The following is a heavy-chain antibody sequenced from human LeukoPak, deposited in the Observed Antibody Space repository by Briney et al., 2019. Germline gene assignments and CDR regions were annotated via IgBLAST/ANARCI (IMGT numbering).Heavy chain of an antibody. V-gene: IGHV4-34*01. CDR3: ARGHGCSGGSCYPKKLSWFDP. Sequence: SETLSLTCAVYGGSFSGYFWSWIRQPPGKGLEWIGEINHSGSTNYNPSLKSRVTISVDTSKNQFSLKLSSVTAADTAVYYCARGHGCSGGSCYPKKLSWFDPWGQEPWSPSPQ. CDR2: INHSGST. D-gene: IGHD2-15*01. J-gene: IGHJ5*02. CDR1: GGSFSGYF.